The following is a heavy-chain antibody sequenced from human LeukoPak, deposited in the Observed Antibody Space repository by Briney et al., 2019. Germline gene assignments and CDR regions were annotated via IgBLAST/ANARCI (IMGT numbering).Heavy chain of an antibody. D-gene: IGHD2-8*01. V-gene: IGHV4-39*01. Sequence: SETLSLTCTVSGGSISSSSYYWGWIRQPPGKGLEWVRRIYYSGSTHYNPSLESRVTISVDTSKNQSSLELNSVTAADTAVYYCARRSVYWYFDLWGRGTLVTVSS. CDR2: IYYSGST. J-gene: IGHJ2*01. CDR3: ARRSVYWYFDL. CDR1: GGSISSSSYY.